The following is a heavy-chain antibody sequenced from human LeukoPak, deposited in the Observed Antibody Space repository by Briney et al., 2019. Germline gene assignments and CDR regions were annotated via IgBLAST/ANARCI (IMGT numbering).Heavy chain of an antibody. Sequence: ASVKVSCKASGYTFTGYYMHWVRQAPGQGGEWMGYIYPNSGATKYAQKFQGRVTMTMHTSISTAYMELSGLRPDDTAVYYCGTLLSNGPFDYWGQGRLVTVSS. CDR1: GYTFTGYY. CDR3: GTLLSNGPFDY. V-gene: IGHV1-2*02. J-gene: IGHJ4*02. CDR2: IYPNSGAT.